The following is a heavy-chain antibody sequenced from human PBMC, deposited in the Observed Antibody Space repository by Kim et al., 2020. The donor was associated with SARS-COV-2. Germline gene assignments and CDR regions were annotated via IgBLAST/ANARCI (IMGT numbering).Heavy chain of an antibody. Sequence: DYHPSLKSRVSMSVDTSKNQLSLKLTSVTVADTATYFCVRDGELGNWFDPWGQGTLVTVSS. V-gene: IGHV4-4*07. CDR3: VRDGELGNWFDP. D-gene: IGHD1-7*01. J-gene: IGHJ5*02.